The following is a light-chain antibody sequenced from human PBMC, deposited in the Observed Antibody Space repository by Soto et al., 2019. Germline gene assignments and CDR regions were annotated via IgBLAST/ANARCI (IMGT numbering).Light chain of an antibody. CDR2: DVS. Sequence: QSVLTQPASVSGSPGQPITISCTGNSSDVGGYNYVSWYQQHPGKAPKLMIYDVSNRPSGVSNRFSGSKSGNTASLTISGLQAEYEADYYGSSYTSSSTLDVFGTGTKVTVL. J-gene: IGLJ1*01. CDR1: SSDVGGYNY. CDR3: SSYTSSSTLDV. V-gene: IGLV2-14*01.